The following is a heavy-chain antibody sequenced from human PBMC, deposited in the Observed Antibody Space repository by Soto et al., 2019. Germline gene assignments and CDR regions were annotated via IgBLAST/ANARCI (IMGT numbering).Heavy chain of an antibody. V-gene: IGHV4-4*07. D-gene: IGHD3-3*01. CDR2: IDTSGST. Sequence: QGQLQESGPGLVKPSETLSLTCTVSGGSISNYYCNWIRQPAGKGLEWIGRIDTSGSTNYNPSLKSRVTMSVDTSKQEFSLKLSSVTAAGTALYYCARGGQDFWSGPFDYWGRGALVTVSS. CDR3: ARGGQDFWSGPFDY. J-gene: IGHJ4*02. CDR1: GGSISNYY.